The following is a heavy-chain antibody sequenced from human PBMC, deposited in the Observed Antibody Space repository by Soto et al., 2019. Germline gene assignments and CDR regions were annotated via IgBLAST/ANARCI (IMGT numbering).Heavy chain of an antibody. CDR1: GFTFSSYA. D-gene: IGHD3-3*01. CDR3: AKDRDYDFWSGYSDY. J-gene: IGHJ4*02. Sequence: GGSLRLSCAASGFTFSSYAMSWVRQAPGKGLEWVSAISGSGGSTYYADSVKGRFTISRDNSKNTLYLQMNSLRAEDTAVYYCAKDRDYDFWSGYSDYWGQGTLVTVPQ. CDR2: ISGSGGST. V-gene: IGHV3-23*01.